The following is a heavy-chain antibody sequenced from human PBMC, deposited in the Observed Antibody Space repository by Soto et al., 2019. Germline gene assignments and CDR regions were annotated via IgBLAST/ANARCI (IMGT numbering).Heavy chain of an antibody. CDR1: GGTFSSYT. CDR2: IIPILGIA. CDR3: AKPLWFGDHAFDI. Sequence: GASVKVSCKASGGTFSSYTISWVRQAPGQGLEWMGRIIPILGIANYAQKFQGRVTITADKSTSTAYMELSSLRSEDTAVYYCAKPLWFGDHAFDIWGQGTMVTVSS. D-gene: IGHD3-10*01. J-gene: IGHJ3*02. V-gene: IGHV1-69*02.